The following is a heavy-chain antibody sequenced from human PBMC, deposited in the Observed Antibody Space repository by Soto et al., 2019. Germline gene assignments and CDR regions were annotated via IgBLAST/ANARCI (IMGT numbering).Heavy chain of an antibody. CDR1: GYTFTSYG. D-gene: IGHD2-2*01. V-gene: IGHV1-18*01. CDR3: ARERYCSSTSCYAEFDY. J-gene: IGHJ4*02. Sequence: QVQLVQSGAEVKKPGASVKVSCKASGYTFTSYGISWVRQAPGQGHEWMGWISAYNGNTNYAQKLQGRVTMTTDTSTSTAYMELRSLRSDDTAVYYCARERYCSSTSCYAEFDYWGQGTLVTVSS. CDR2: ISAYNGNT.